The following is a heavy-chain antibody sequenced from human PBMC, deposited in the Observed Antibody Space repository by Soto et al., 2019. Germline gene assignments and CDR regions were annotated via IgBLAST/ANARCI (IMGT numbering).Heavy chain of an antibody. D-gene: IGHD4-17*01. V-gene: IGHV4-30-4*01. Sequence: SETLSPTCTVSGGSISSGDYYWSWIRQPPGKGLEWIGYIYYSGSTYYNPSLKSRVTISVDTSKNQFSLKLSSVTAADTAVYYCARAGGIGDYPERGPYYYGMDVWGQGTTVTVSS. CDR3: ARAGGIGDYPERGPYYYGMDV. CDR1: GGSISSGDYY. CDR2: IYYSGST. J-gene: IGHJ6*02.